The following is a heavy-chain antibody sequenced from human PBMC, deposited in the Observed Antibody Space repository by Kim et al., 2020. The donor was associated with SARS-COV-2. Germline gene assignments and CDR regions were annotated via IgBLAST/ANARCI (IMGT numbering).Heavy chain of an antibody. J-gene: IGHJ6*02. Sequence: GGSLRLSCAASGFTFSDYYMSWIRQAPGKGLEWVSYISSRGSTIYYADSVKGRFTISRDNAKNSLYLQMNSLRAEDTAVYYCASGRYCSSTNCPYYYYYGMDVWGQGTTVTISS. CDR3: ASGRYCSSTNCPYYYYYGMDV. V-gene: IGHV3-11*01. CDR2: ISSRGSTI. CDR1: GFTFSDYY. D-gene: IGHD2-2*01.